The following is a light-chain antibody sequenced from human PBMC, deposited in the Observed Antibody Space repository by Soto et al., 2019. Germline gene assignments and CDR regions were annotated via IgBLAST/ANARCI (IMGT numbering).Light chain of an antibody. CDR2: RNN. CDR1: RSNIGSNY. J-gene: IGLJ3*02. CDR3: AAWDDSLSGPGV. Sequence: QSVLTQPPSVSAAPRQRVTISCSGSRSNIGSNYVYWYQQLPGTAPKLLIYRNNQRPSGVPDRFSGSKSGTSASLAISGLRSEDEADYYCAAWDDSLSGPGVFGGGTKLTVL. V-gene: IGLV1-47*01.